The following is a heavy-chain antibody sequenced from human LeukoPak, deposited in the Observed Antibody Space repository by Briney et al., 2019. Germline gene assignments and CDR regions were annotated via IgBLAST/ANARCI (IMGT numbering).Heavy chain of an antibody. CDR1: GFKFSDHY. V-gene: IGHV3-72*01. CDR3: AKHSGGSCYSSFDY. Sequence: GGSLRLSCAASGFKFSDHYIDWVRQAPGKGLEWVGRSRNKASSYTTEYAASVEGRFTISRDVSESSLYLQMNSLRTEDTAVYYCAKHSGGSCYSSFDYWGQGTLVTVSS. J-gene: IGHJ4*02. CDR2: SRNKASSYTT. D-gene: IGHD2-15*01.